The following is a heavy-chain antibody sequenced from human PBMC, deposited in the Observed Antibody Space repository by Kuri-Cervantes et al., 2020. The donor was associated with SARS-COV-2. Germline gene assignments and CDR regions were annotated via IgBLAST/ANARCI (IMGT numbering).Heavy chain of an antibody. V-gene: IGHV4-34*09. J-gene: IGHJ6*03. CDR3: AGPNYDFWSGYYTGNYYYYMDV. Sequence: LRLSCAVYGGSFSGYYWSWIRQPPGKGLEWIGYIYYSGSTYYNPSLKSRVTISVDTSKNQFSLKLSSVTAADTAVYYCAGPNYDFWSGYYTGNYYYYMDVWGKGTTVTVSS. CDR2: IYYSGST. D-gene: IGHD3-3*01. CDR1: GGSFSGYY.